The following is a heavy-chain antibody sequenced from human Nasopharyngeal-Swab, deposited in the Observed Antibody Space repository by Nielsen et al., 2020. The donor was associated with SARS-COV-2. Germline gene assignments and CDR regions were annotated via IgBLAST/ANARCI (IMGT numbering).Heavy chain of an antibody. CDR2: IQQDGSEK. Sequence: WIRQPPGKGLEWVANIQQDGSEKYYVDSVKGRFTISRDNARNSLYLQMNSLRAEDTAVYYCAREAATRPTNWFDPWGQGTLVTVSS. V-gene: IGHV3-7*01. J-gene: IGHJ5*02. D-gene: IGHD2-15*01. CDR3: AREAATRPTNWFDP.